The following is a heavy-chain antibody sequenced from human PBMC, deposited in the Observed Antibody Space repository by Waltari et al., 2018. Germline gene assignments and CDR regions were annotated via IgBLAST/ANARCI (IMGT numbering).Heavy chain of an antibody. V-gene: IGHV1-2*04. CDR1: GYTFTGYY. J-gene: IGHJ3*02. Sequence: QVQLVQSGAEVKKPGASVKVSCKASGYTFTGYYMHWVRQAPGQGLEWMGWINPNSGGTNYAQKFQGWVTMTRDTSSSTAYMELSRLRSDDTAVYYCARSIAAAGTGAFDIWGQGTMVTVSS. CDR3: ARSIAAAGTGAFDI. CDR2: INPNSGGT. D-gene: IGHD6-13*01.